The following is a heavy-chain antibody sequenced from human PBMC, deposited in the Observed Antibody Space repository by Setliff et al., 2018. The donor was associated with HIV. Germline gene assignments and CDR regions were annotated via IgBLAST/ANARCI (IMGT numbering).Heavy chain of an antibody. CDR1: GGTFSSYA. CDR3: ARGRDGYNNLDY. Sequence: SVKVSCKVSGGTFSSYAISWVRQAPGQGLEWMGGIIPIFGTANYAQKFQGRVTITADESTSTAYMELSSLRSEDTAVYYCARGRDGYNNLDYWGQGTLVTVSS. J-gene: IGHJ4*02. CDR2: IIPIFGTA. V-gene: IGHV1-69*13. D-gene: IGHD5-12*01.